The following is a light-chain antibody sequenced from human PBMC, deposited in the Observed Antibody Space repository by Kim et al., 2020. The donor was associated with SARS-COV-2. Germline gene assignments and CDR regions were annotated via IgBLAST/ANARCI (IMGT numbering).Light chain of an antibody. CDR3: QAWDSSTAVV. CDR2: QDS. CDR1: KLGDKY. V-gene: IGLV3-1*01. Sequence: VSPEQTASITCSGDKLGDKYACWYQQQPGQSPVLFIYQDSKRPSGIPGRFSGSNTENTATLTISGTQAMDEADYYCQAWDSSTAVVFGGGTQLTVL. J-gene: IGLJ2*01.